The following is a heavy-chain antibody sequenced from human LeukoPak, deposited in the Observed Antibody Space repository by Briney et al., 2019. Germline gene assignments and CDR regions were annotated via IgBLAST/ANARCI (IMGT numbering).Heavy chain of an antibody. V-gene: IGHV3-48*01. D-gene: IGHD3-22*01. J-gene: IGHJ4*02. Sequence: GGSLRLSCVTSGFNFDTYSMTWVRQAPGKGLEWVSYISSSSDTSYYADSVRGRFTISRDNAQNSLFLQMSSLRVEDTAVYYCARIPRTMIVVPTRDYWGQGTLVSVSS. CDR2: ISSSSDTS. CDR3: ARIPRTMIVVPTRDY. CDR1: GFNFDTYS.